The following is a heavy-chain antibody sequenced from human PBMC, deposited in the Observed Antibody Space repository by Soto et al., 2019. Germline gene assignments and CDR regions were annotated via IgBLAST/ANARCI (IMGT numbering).Heavy chain of an antibody. V-gene: IGHV4-59*08. CDR1: GGSISSYY. CDR2: IYYSGST. D-gene: IGHD6-13*01. J-gene: IGHJ4*02. CDR3: ARLGGAAAGTDYYFDY. Sequence: PSETLSLTCTVSGGSISSYYWSWIRQPPGKGLEWIGYIYYSGSTNYNPSLKSRVTISVDTSKNQFSLKLSSVTAADTAVYYCARLGGAAAGTDYYFDYWGQGTLVTVSS.